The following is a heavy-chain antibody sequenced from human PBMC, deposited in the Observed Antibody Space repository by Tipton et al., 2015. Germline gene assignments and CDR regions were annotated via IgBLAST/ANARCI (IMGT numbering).Heavy chain of an antibody. CDR2: IYYSGST. CDR3: ARHRNYALWSGDPYEIDV. J-gene: IGHJ6*02. D-gene: IGHD3-3*01. V-gene: IGHV4-59*08. CDR1: GDSISPYY. Sequence: TLSLTCSVSGDSISPYYWSWIRQSPGKGLEWIGYIYYSGSTHYSPSLKSRVTISVDTSKNHFSLNLTSVTAADTAVYYCARHRNYALWSGDPYEIDVWGQGTTVAVSS.